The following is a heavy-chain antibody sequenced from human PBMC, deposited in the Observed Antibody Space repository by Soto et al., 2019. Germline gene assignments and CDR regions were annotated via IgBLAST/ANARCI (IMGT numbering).Heavy chain of an antibody. CDR3: ASSDTTYDY. V-gene: IGHV1-24*01. D-gene: IGHD1-26*01. Sequence: ASVKVSCKVSGNTLSGLPMHWVRQAPGKGLEWMGSLDYEEGERNFAHRFQGRVTVTEDTSTDTAHMELSSLKSEDTAVYYCASSDTTYDYWGQGTRVTVSS. CDR1: GNTLSGLP. CDR2: LDYEEGER. J-gene: IGHJ4*02.